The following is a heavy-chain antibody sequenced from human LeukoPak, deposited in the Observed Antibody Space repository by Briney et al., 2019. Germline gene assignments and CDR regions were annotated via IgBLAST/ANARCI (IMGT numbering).Heavy chain of an antibody. V-gene: IGHV4-61*02. CDR3: ASSALSYSSGWYGVENWFDA. D-gene: IGHD6-19*01. CDR2: IYTSGST. CDR1: GGSISSGSYY. J-gene: IGHJ5*02. Sequence: SQTLSLTCTVSGGSISSGSYYWRWIRQPAGKGLEWIGRIYTSGSTNYNPSLKSRVTISIDTSKNQFSLKLSSVTAADTAVYYCASSALSYSSGWYGVENWFDAWGQGTLVTVSS.